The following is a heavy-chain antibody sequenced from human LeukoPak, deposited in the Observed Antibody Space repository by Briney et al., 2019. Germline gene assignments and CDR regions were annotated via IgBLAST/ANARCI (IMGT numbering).Heavy chain of an antibody. CDR2: IYYSGRT. D-gene: IGHD2-8*01. Sequence: SETLSLTCTVSAGSMSDYYWSCIRQPPGKGLEWIGYIYYSGRTNYNPSLKSRLTISVDTSKNQFSLKLSSVTAADTAVYYCARHQYSTPEFVYWGQGTLVTVSS. CDR3: ARHQYSTPEFVY. J-gene: IGHJ4*02. V-gene: IGHV4-59*08. CDR1: AGSMSDYY.